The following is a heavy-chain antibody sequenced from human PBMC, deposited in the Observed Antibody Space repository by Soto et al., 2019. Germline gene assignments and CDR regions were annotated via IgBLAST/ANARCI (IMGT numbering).Heavy chain of an antibody. Sequence: QVQLVESGGGVVQPGRSLRLSCAASGFTFSSYGMHWVRQAPGKGLEWVAVISYDGSKKYYADFVKGRFTISRDNYKNTLYLQMNILRTEDTAVYYCAKDRGYFGSGRIFDYWGQGTLVTVSS. J-gene: IGHJ4*02. CDR2: ISYDGSKK. CDR1: GFTFSSYG. D-gene: IGHD3-10*01. CDR3: AKDRGYFGSGRIFDY. V-gene: IGHV3-30*18.